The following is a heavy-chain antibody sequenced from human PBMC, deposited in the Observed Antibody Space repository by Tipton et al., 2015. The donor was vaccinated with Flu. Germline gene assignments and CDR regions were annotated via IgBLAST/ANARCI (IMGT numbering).Heavy chain of an antibody. J-gene: IGHJ6*02. D-gene: IGHD2-2*01. CDR3: AKGISGYCSTNWCQGARYYYGMDV. CDR1: GFTSSLYS. CDR2: ISNDGKTE. Sequence: QVQLVQSGGGVVQPGRSLRLSCAASGFTSSLYSLHWVRQAPGKGLEWVAHISNDGKTEDYADSVKGRFTISRDNSKNTLYLQMKSLRTDDTAVYYCAKGISGYCSTNWCQGARYYYGMDVWGQGTPVTASS. V-gene: IGHV3-30*04.